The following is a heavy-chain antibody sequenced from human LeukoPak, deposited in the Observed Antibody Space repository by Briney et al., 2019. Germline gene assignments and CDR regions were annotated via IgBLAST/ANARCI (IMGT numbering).Heavy chain of an antibody. CDR3: ARGPRGLGHSFDY. J-gene: IGHJ4*02. CDR2: ISSSGSTI. V-gene: IGHV3-48*04. Sequence: GGSLRLSCAASGFTFSSYGMSWVRQAPGKGLEWVSYISSSGSTIYYADSVKGRFTISRDNAKNSLYLQMASLRAEDTAVYYCARGPRGLGHSFDYWGQGTLVTVSS. CDR1: GFTFSSYG. D-gene: IGHD3-16*01.